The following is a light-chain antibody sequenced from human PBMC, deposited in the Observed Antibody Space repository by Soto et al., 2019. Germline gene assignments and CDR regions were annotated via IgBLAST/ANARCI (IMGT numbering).Light chain of an antibody. CDR1: SSNVGSYNL. J-gene: IGLJ2*01. Sequence: QSALTQPASVSGSPGQAITISCTGTSSNVGSYNLVSWYQHHPGKAPKLLIYEDTKRPSGVSNRFSGYKSANTASLTISGLQLEDEADYFCCSYAGSSTVIFGGGTKLTVL. V-gene: IGLV2-23*01. CDR2: EDT. CDR3: CSYAGSSTVI.